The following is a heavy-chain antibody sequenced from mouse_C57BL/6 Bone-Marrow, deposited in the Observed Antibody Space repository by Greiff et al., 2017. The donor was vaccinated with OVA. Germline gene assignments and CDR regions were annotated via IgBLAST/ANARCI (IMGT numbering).Heavy chain of an antibody. D-gene: IGHD2-4*01. Sequence: VQLQESGPGLVQPSQSLSITCTVSGFSLTSYGVHWVRQSPGKGLEWLGVIWRGGSTDYNAAFMSRLSITKDNSKSQVFFKMNSLQADDTAIYYCAKKDDYDVGYWYFDVWGTGTTVTVSS. CDR1: GFSLTSYG. V-gene: IGHV2-5*01. J-gene: IGHJ1*03. CDR3: AKKDDYDVGYWYFDV. CDR2: IWRGGST.